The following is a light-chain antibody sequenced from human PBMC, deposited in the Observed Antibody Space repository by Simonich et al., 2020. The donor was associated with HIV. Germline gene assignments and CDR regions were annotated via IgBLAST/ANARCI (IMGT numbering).Light chain of an antibody. CDR2: WAS. J-gene: IGKJ1*01. Sequence: DIVMTQSPDFLAVSLGERATINCKSSQSVLYSSNNKNYLAWYQQKPGQPPNLRIYWASTRESGVPDRLSGSGSGTDFTLTISSLQAEDVAVYYCQQYYSTPTFGQGTKVDIK. CDR3: QQYYSTPT. V-gene: IGKV4-1*01. CDR1: QSVLYSSNNKNY.